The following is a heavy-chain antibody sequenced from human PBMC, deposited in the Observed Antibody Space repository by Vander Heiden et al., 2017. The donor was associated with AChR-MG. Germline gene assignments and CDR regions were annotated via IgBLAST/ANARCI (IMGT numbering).Heavy chain of an antibody. D-gene: IGHD2-21*02. Sequence: EVQLVESGGGLVKPGGSLRLSCAASGFTFDHAWMSWVRQAPGKGLEWVGRIKRNIDGGTTDYAAPVKGRFTVSRDDSKNTLYLQMDSLKTEDTAVYYCTTFACGGDCSSGPTFRYWGQGTLVIVSS. CDR2: IKRNIDGGTT. J-gene: IGHJ4*02. CDR3: TTFACGGDCSSGPTFRY. V-gene: IGHV3-15*01. CDR1: GFTFDHAW.